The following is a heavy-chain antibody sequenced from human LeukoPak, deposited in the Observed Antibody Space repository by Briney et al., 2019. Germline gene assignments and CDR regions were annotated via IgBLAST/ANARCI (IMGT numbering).Heavy chain of an antibody. CDR3: ASAYCSGTSCYSDY. J-gene: IGHJ4*02. D-gene: IGHD2-15*01. Sequence: PSETLSLTCTASGGSISSSTYYWVWIRQPPGKGLEWIGTIYYSGSTSYNPSLKSRVTISVDTAKTQFSLKLSYVTAADTAVYYCASAYCSGTSCYSDYWGQGTLVTVSS. V-gene: IGHV4-39*01. CDR2: IYYSGST. CDR1: GGSISSSTYY.